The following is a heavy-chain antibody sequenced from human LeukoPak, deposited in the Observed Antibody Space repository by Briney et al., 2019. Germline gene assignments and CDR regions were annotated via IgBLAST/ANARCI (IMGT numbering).Heavy chain of an antibody. CDR3: AKDRIIVIPGPYSWLDS. J-gene: IGHJ5*01. D-gene: IGHD1-26*01. CDR2: IRYDGSVK. CDR1: GFTFSSSG. V-gene: IGHV3-30*02. Sequence: GGSLRLSCAASGFTFSSSGMHWVRQAPGKGLEWVAFIRYDGSVKYYADSVKGRFTISRDNSNNTLYLQMNSLRAEDTALYFCAKDRIIVIPGPYSWLDSWGQGALVTVSS.